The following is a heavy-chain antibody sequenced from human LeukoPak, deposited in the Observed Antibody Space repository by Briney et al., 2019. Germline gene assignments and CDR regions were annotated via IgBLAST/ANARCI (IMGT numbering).Heavy chain of an antibody. D-gene: IGHD3-22*01. CDR2: INPSGGST. CDR3: ARVSGYDSSQYYFDY. J-gene: IGHJ4*02. CDR1: GYTFTSYY. V-gene: IGHV1-46*01. Sequence: ASVKVSCKASGYTFTSYYMHWVRQAPGQGLEWMGIINPSGGSTSYAQIFQGRVTMIRDTSTSTVYMELGRLRSEDTAVYYCARVSGYDSSQYYFDYWGQGTLVTVSS.